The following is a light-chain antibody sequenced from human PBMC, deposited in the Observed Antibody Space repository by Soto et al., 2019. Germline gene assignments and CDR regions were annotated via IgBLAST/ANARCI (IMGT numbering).Light chain of an antibody. V-gene: IGKV3-11*01. CDR1: QSVDTY. J-gene: IGKJ4*01. Sequence: EIVLTQSPATLSVSPGERATLSCRASQSVDTYLAWYQKKPGQAPRLLIYEASNRATGIPARFSGSGYGTDFTLTISSLEPEDFAIYYCQQRAKWPPLTFGGGTKVEIK. CDR3: QQRAKWPPLT. CDR2: EAS.